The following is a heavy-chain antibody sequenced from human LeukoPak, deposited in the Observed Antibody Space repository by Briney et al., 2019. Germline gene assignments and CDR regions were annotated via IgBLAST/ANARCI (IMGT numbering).Heavy chain of an antibody. J-gene: IGHJ4*02. CDR1: GFTFSSYT. CDR2: ISSAGGYI. CDR3: AIEIVSSNSFDN. Sequence: GGSLRLSCAASGFTFSSYTLNWVRQAPGKGLEWVSSISSAGGYIYYADSVKGRFTISRDNAKNSLYLQMNSLRAVDTAVYYCAIEIVSSNSFDNWGQGTLVTVSS. V-gene: IGHV3-21*01. D-gene: IGHD2-2*01.